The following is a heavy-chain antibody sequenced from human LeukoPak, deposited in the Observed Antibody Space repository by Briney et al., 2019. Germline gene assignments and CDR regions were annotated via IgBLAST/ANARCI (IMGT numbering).Heavy chain of an antibody. CDR1: GFTFSSYS. D-gene: IGHD2-8*01. CDR2: ISSSSSYI. Sequence: GGSLRLSCAASGFTFSSYSMNWVRQAPGKGLEWVSSISSSSSYIYYADSAKGRFTISRDNAKNSLYLQMNSLRAEDTAAYYCARDQGLMVYAISHYFDYWGQGTLVTVSS. J-gene: IGHJ4*02. CDR3: ARDQGLMVYAISHYFDY. V-gene: IGHV3-21*01.